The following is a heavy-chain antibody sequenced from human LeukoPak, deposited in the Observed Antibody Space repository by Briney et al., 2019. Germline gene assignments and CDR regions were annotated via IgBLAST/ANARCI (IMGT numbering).Heavy chain of an antibody. CDR2: IYYSGST. J-gene: IGHJ6*02. V-gene: IGHV4-31*03. CDR1: GGSVSSGSYY. CDR3: ARGHEYYYGMDV. Sequence: SETLSLTCSVSGGSVSSGSYYWSWIRQHPGKGLEWIGYIYYSGSTYYNPSLKSRVTISVDTSKNQFSLKLSSVTAADTAVYYCARGHEYYYGMDVWGQGTTVTVSS.